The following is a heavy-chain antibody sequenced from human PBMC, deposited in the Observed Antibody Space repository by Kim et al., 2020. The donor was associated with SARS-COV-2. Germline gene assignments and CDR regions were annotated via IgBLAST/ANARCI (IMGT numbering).Heavy chain of an antibody. J-gene: IGHJ5*02. D-gene: IGHD6-13*01. Sequence: SETLSLTCTVSGGSISSYYWSWIRQPPGKGLEWIGYIYYSGSTNYNPSLKSRVTISVDTSKNQFSLKLSSVTAADTAVYYCARVGPALADYSSSWTEPGGNWFDPWGQGTLVTVSS. V-gene: IGHV4-59*01. CDR1: GGSISSYY. CDR2: IYYSGST. CDR3: ARVGPALADYSSSWTEPGGNWFDP.